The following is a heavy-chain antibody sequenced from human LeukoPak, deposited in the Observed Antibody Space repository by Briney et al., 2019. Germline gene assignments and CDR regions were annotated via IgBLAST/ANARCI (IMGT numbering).Heavy chain of an antibody. CDR2: IIPILGIA. Sequence: SVKVSCKASGYTFTSYGISWVRQAPGQGLEWMGRIIPILGIANYAQKFQGRVTITADKSTSTAYMELSSLRSEDTAVYYCARAGSGSYSYWGQGTLVTVSS. CDR1: GYTFTSYG. J-gene: IGHJ4*02. D-gene: IGHD1-26*01. CDR3: ARAGSGSYSY. V-gene: IGHV1-69*04.